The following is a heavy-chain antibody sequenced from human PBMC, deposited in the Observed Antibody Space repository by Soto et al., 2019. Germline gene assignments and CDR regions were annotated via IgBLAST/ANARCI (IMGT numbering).Heavy chain of an antibody. CDR1: GFIFSSHE. J-gene: IGHJ4*02. D-gene: IGHD2-2*01. V-gene: IGHV3-48*03. Sequence: EVQLVESGGGLVQPGGSLRLSCAASGFIFSSHEMNWVRQAPGKGLEWVSYISSSGATIYYADSVKGRFTISRDNAKNSLYLQMRSLRAEDTAVYYCANQLLNYFDGWGQGTLVTVSS. CDR2: ISSSGATI. CDR3: ANQLLNYFDG.